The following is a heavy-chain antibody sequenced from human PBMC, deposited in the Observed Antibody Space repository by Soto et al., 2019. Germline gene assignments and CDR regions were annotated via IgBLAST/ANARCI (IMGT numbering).Heavy chain of an antibody. CDR2: IIPIFGTA. Sequence: QVQLVQSGAEVKKPGSSVKVSCKASGGTFSSYATSWVRQAPGQGLEWMGGIIPIFGTANYAQKFQGRVTITADKSTSTAYMELSSLRSEDTAVYYCARLMTTANYYYYYCMDVWGQGTTVTVSS. CDR3: ARLMTTANYYYYYCMDV. J-gene: IGHJ6*02. V-gene: IGHV1-69*06. D-gene: IGHD4-17*01. CDR1: GGTFSSYA.